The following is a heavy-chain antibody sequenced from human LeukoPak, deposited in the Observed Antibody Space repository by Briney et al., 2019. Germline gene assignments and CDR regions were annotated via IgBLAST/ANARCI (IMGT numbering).Heavy chain of an antibody. Sequence: PGGSLRLSCAPSGFTFSSYSMNWVRQAPGKGLEWVSSISSSSSYIYYAASVKGRFTISRDNAKNSLYLQMNSLRAEDTAVYYCAREGYCSSTSCLGAFDIWGQGTMVTVSS. CDR3: AREGYCSSTSCLGAFDI. V-gene: IGHV3-21*01. D-gene: IGHD2-2*01. CDR2: ISSSSSYI. J-gene: IGHJ3*02. CDR1: GFTFSSYS.